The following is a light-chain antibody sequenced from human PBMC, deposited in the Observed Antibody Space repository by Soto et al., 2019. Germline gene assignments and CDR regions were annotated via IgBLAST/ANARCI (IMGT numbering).Light chain of an antibody. CDR1: SSDVGSYNL. CDR2: EVS. V-gene: IGLV2-23*02. Sequence: QSVLTQPASVSGSPGQSITISCTGTSSDVGSYNLVSWYQQHPGKAPQLMIYEVSKRPSGVSNRFSGSKSGNTASLTISGLQAEDEADYYCCSYAGSSTYVLGTGTKVTVL. CDR3: CSYAGSSTYV. J-gene: IGLJ1*01.